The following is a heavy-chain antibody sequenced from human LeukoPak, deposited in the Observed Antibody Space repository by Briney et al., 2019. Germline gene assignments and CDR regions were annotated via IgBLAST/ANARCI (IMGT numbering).Heavy chain of an antibody. D-gene: IGHD6-19*01. CDR1: GGSFSGYY. J-gene: IGHJ4*02. CDR2: INHSGST. V-gene: IGHV4-34*01. CDR3: ARHVEIAVAGPIDY. Sequence: SETLSLTCAVYGGSFSGYYWSWIRQPPGKGLEWIGEINHSGSTNYNPSLKSRVTISVDTSKNQFSLKLSSVTAADTAVYYCARHVEIAVAGPIDYWGQGTLVTVSS.